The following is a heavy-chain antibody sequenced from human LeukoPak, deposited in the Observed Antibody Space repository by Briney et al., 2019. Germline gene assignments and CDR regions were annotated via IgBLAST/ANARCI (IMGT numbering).Heavy chain of an antibody. Sequence: SETLSLTCAVYGGSFSGYYWSWIRQPPGKGLELIGEINHSGSTNYNPSLKSRVTISVDTSMNQFSLKLSSVAAAVTAVYYCARSGLGYCSGGSCYSIGRNGFDPWGQGTLVTVSS. CDR1: GGSFSGYY. D-gene: IGHD2-15*01. CDR3: ARSGLGYCSGGSCYSIGRNGFDP. V-gene: IGHV4-34*01. CDR2: INHSGST. J-gene: IGHJ5*02.